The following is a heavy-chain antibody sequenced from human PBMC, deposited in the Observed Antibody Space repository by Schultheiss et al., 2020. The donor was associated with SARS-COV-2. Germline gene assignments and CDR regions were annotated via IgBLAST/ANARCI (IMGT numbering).Heavy chain of an antibody. CDR1: GLTFSSYA. J-gene: IGHJ3*02. V-gene: IGHV3-23*01. CDR2: ISGSGGST. Sequence: GGSLRLSCAASGLTFSSYAMSWVRQAPGKGLEWVSAISGSGGSTYYADSVKGRFTISRDNSKNTLYLQMNSLRAEDTAVYYCARSKGMFWSGYYNDAFDIWGQGTMVTVSS. D-gene: IGHD3-3*01. CDR3: ARSKGMFWSGYYNDAFDI.